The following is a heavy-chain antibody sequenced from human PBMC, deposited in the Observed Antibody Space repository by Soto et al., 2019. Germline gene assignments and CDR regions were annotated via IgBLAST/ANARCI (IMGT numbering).Heavy chain of an antibody. Sequence: VQLVESGGGVVQPGRSLRLSCAASGFTFSSYGMHRVRQAPGKGLAWGAVISYEGRNKYYADSVKGRFTISRENSKNTLDLQMKSLRAEDTAVYYCAKDVVVGATSGLGDYYDYYGMDVGGQGTTVTVSS. V-gene: IGHV3-30*18. CDR1: GFTFSSYG. D-gene: IGHD1-26*01. CDR3: AKDVVVGATSGLGDYYDYYGMDV. CDR2: ISYEGRNK. J-gene: IGHJ6*02.